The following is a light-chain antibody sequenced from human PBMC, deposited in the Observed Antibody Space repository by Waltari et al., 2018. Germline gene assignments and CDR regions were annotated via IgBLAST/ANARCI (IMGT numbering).Light chain of an antibody. CDR2: EAF. Sequence: QSALTQPASVPGSPGQSITISCTGSGSDIGASIFVSWYQQHPGKAPKRLMLEAFTRPSGVSYRVSGSKLGNTASLTISGLQAEDEADYYCCSYAGSNTLVFGGGTKLTVL. CDR3: CSYAGSNTLV. CDR1: GSDIGASIF. V-gene: IGLV2-23*01. J-gene: IGLJ2*01.